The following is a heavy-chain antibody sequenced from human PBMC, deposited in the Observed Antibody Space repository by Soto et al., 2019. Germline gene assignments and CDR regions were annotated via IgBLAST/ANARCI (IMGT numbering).Heavy chain of an antibody. CDR1: GFTFRNYG. J-gene: IGHJ4*02. Sequence: GGSLRLSCAGSGFTFRNYGMQWVRQAPGKGLEWVALTSFDGFNQYYGKSVEGRFTISRDNSKNTLYLQMDSLRPEDSAMYFCARAPGRAGTILFDYWGQGTLVTVSS. CDR2: TSFDGFNQ. D-gene: IGHD1-7*01. CDR3: ARAPGRAGTILFDY. V-gene: IGHV3-30*03.